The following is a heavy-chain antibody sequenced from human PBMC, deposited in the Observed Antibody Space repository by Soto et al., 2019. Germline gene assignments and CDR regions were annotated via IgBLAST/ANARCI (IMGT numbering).Heavy chain of an antibody. V-gene: IGHV4-31*03. CDR3: ARDLAYGDYLPGDYYYGMDV. D-gene: IGHD4-17*01. CDR1: GGSISSGGYY. J-gene: IGHJ6*02. Sequence: SETLSLTCTVSGGSISSGGYYWSWIRQHPGKGLEWIGYIYYSGSTYYNPSLKSRVTISVDTSKNQFSLKLSSVTAADTAVYYCARDLAYGDYLPGDYYYGMDVWGQGTTVTVSS. CDR2: IYYSGST.